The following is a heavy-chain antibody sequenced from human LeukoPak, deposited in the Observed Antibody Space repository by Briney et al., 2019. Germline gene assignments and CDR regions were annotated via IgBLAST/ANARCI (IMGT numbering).Heavy chain of an antibody. CDR2: IYYSGST. CDR1: GVSISNDNYY. J-gene: IGHJ4*02. CDR3: ARVGQQWPHYYFDY. D-gene: IGHD6-19*01. Sequence: SETLSLTCTVSGVSISNDNYYWSWIRQPPGKGLEWIGSIYYSGSTYYNPSLKSRVTISVDTSKNQFSLKLSSVTAADTAVYYCARVGQQWPHYYFDYWGQGTLVTVSS. V-gene: IGHV4-39*07.